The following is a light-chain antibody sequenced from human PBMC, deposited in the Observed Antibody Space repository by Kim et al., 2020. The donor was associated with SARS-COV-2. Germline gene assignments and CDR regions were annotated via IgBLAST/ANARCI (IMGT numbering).Light chain of an antibody. CDR3: LLYFGGYWV. V-gene: IGLV7-43*01. CDR2: SAS. J-gene: IGLJ3*02. CDR1: TGAVTSGYF. Sequence: QAVVTQEPSLTVSPGGTVTLTCASSTGAVTSGYFPNWFQQKPGLAPRALIYSASNKYSWTPARFSGSLLGGKAALTLSGVQPEDEAVYYCLLYFGGYWVFGGGTKVTVL.